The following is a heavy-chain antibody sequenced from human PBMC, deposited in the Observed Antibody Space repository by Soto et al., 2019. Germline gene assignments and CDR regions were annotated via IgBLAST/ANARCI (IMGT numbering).Heavy chain of an antibody. CDR2: MNPNSGNT. V-gene: IGHV1-8*01. Sequence: ASVKVSCKASGYTFTSYDINWVRQATGQGLEWMGWMNPNSGNTGYAQKFQGRVTMTRNTSISTAYMELSSLRSEDTAVYYCARGFKGPRYFAVANYYYYMDVWGKGTTVTVSS. CDR1: GYTFTSYD. J-gene: IGHJ6*03. CDR3: ARGFKGPRYFAVANYYYYMDV. D-gene: IGHD3-9*01.